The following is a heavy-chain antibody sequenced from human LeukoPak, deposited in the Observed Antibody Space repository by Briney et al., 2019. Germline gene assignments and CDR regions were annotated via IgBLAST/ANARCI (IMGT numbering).Heavy chain of an antibody. CDR1: GGSISSYY. CDR2: IYYSGST. J-gene: IGHJ3*02. D-gene: IGHD5-18*01. CDR3: ARGGDGYSYGTVGAFDI. V-gene: IGHV4-59*01. Sequence: PSQTLSLTRTVSGGSISSYYWSWVRQPPGKGLEWLGYIYYSGSTNYNPSLKSRVTVSVDTSKNQFSLKLSSVTAADTAVYYCARGGDGYSYGTVGAFDIWGQGTMVTVSS.